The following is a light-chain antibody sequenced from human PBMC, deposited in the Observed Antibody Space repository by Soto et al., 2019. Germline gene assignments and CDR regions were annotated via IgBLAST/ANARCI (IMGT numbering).Light chain of an antibody. CDR3: QQYYSSPPT. CDR2: WAT. J-gene: IGKJ1*01. V-gene: IGKV4-1*01. Sequence: DIVMTQSPDSLAVSLGERATINCKTSESVLNSSKNKNYLAWYQQKPGQPPNLLISWATTRESGVPDRVSGSGSGTDFTLTISSLQAEDVAVYYCQQYYSSPPTFGQGTKVEIK. CDR1: ESVLNSSKNKNY.